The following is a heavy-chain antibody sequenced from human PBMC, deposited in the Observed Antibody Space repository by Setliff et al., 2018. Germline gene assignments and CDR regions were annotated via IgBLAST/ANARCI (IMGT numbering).Heavy chain of an antibody. D-gene: IGHD3-22*01. CDR3: ARAPLTYYYDSSGFYFEYFQH. J-gene: IGHJ1*01. V-gene: IGHV4-39*07. Sequence: GLEWIGSIYYRGSTYYNPSLKSRVTISVDTSKNQFSLRSEDTAVYYCARAPLTYYYDSSGFYFEYFQHWGQGTLVTVSS. CDR2: IYYRGST.